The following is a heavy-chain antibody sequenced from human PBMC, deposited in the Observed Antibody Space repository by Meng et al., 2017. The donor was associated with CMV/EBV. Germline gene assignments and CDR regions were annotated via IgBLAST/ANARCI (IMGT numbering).Heavy chain of an antibody. CDR2: IYYSGST. J-gene: IGHJ4*02. D-gene: IGHD6-13*01. CDR1: GGSISSYY. CDR3: AGQNVAAAAGTVFDY. V-gene: IGHV4-59*01. Sequence: SETLSLTCTVSGGSISSYYWSWIRQPPGKGLEWMGYIYYSGSTNYNPSLKSRVTISVDPSKNQFSLKLSSVTAADTAVYYCAGQNVAAAAGTVFDYWGQGTLVTVSS.